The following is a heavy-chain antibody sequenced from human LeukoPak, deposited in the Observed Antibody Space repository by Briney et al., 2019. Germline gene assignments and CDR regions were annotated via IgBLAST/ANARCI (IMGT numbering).Heavy chain of an antibody. J-gene: IGHJ3*02. V-gene: IGHV1-2*06. D-gene: IGHD4-17*01. CDR2: INPNSGGT. Sequence: ASVKVSCKASGYTFTGYYMHWVRQAPGQGLEWMGRINPNSGGTNYAQKFQGRVTMTRDTSISTAYMELSRLRSDDTAVYYCALTTTGTNDAFDIWGQGTVVTVSS. CDR3: ALTTTGTNDAFDI. CDR1: GYTFTGYY.